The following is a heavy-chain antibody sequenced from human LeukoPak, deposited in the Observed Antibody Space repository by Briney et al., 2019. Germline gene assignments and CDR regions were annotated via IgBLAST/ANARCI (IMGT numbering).Heavy chain of an antibody. CDR1: GGSISSYY. J-gene: IGHJ4*02. Sequence: SETLSLTCTVSGGSISSYYWSWIRQPAGKGLEWIGRIYTSGSTNYNPSLKSRVTISVDTSKNQFSLKLSSVTAADTAVYYCARSYAAPFSFDYWGQGTLVTVSS. D-gene: IGHD4-17*01. V-gene: IGHV4-4*07. CDR2: IYTSGST. CDR3: ARSYAAPFSFDY.